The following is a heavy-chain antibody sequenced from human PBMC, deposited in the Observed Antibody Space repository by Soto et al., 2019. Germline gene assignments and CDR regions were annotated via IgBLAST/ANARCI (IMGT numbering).Heavy chain of an antibody. D-gene: IGHD4-17*01. J-gene: IGHJ4*02. CDR2: IYYSRST. Sequence: QVQLQESGPGLVKPSQTLSLTCTVSGGSISSGDYYWCWIHQPPGKGLEWIGYIYYSRSTYYNPFLTSLVTILVGTSKNQFSLKLITVTAADTAVYYCARASLTTVFDYWGQGALVTVSS. CDR3: ARASLTTVFDY. CDR1: GGSISSGDYY. V-gene: IGHV4-30-4*01.